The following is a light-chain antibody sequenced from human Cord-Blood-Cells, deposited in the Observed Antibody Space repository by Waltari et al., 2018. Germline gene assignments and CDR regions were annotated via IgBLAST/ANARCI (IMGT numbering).Light chain of an antibody. Sequence: DIQMTQSPSSLSASVGDRVPITCQASPSISSYLNWYQQKPGKAPKLLIYASSSLQSGVPSRFSVSGSGTDFTLTISCLQPEDFATYYCRQSYSTPLTSGHGTKVEIK. J-gene: IGKJ1*01. CDR2: ASS. CDR1: PSISSY. CDR3: RQSYSTPLT. V-gene: IGKV1-39*01.